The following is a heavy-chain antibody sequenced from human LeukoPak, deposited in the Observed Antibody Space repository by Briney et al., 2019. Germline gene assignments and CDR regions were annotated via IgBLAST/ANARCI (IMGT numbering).Heavy chain of an antibody. CDR2: LNPNNGDT. V-gene: IGHV1-2*02. CDR1: ASTCSGNF. CDR3: AILKAEAGIRYFQGRYNWFDP. Sequence: GASVKVPCKASASTCSGNFMHWGRQAPGQGLEWMGWLNPNNGDTRYAQKFQGRGTVTRDTSISTAYMELRSLRSDDTAVYYCAILKAEAGIRYFQGRYNWFDPWGQGTLVTVSS. J-gene: IGHJ5*02. D-gene: IGHD3-9*01.